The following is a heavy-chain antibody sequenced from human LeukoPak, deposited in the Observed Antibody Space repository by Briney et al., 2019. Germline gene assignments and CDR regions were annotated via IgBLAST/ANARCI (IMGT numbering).Heavy chain of an antibody. CDR3: ARKTSSGPFDS. V-gene: IGHV3-33*01. Sequence: GGSLRLSCAASGFTFSSYGMHWVRQAPGKGLEWVAVIWYDGSNKYYADSVKGRFTISRDNSKNTLYLQMNSLRAEDTAVYYCARKTSSGPFDSWGQGTLVTVSS. CDR1: GFTFSSYG. CDR2: IWYDGSNK. J-gene: IGHJ5*01. D-gene: IGHD3-22*01.